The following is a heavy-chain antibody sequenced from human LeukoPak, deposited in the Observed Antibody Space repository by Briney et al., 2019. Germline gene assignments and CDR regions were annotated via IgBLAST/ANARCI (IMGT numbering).Heavy chain of an antibody. CDR2: ISAYNGNT. J-gene: IGHJ4*02. CDR3: ARDDRFDYTLALFDY. V-gene: IGHV1-18*01. D-gene: IGHD4-11*01. Sequence: ASVKVSCKASGYTFTSYGISWVRQAPGQGLEWMGWISAYNGNTNYAQKLQGRVTMTTDTSTSTAYMELRRLRSDDTAVYYSARDDRFDYTLALFDYWGQGTLVTVSS. CDR1: GYTFTSYG.